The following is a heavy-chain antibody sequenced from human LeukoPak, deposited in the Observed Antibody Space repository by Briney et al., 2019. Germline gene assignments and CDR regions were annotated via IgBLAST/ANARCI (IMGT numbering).Heavy chain of an antibody. CDR2: IIPIFGTA. V-gene: IGHV1-69*13. Sequence: SVKVSCKASGCTFSSYAISWVRQAPGQGLEWMGGIIPIFGTANYAQKFQGRVTITENESTSTAYMQLSSLRSEDTAVYYCARGGPSILVVVAAQYDAFDIWGQGTMVTVSS. J-gene: IGHJ3*02. CDR1: GCTFSSYA. D-gene: IGHD2-15*01. CDR3: ARGGPSILVVVAAQYDAFDI.